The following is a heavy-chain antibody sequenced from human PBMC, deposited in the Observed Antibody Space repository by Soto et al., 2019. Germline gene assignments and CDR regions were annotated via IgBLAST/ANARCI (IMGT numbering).Heavy chain of an antibody. CDR3: ARDKYSNYYYYGMDV. CDR1: GGSISSGDYY. CDR2: IYYSGST. Sequence: PSETLSLTCTVSGGSISSGDYYWSWIRQPPGKGLEWIGYIYYSGSTYYNPSLKSRVTISVDTSKNQFSLKLSSVTAADTAVYYCARDKYSNYYYYGMDVWGQGTTVTVSS. J-gene: IGHJ6*02. D-gene: IGHD4-4*01. V-gene: IGHV4-30-4*01.